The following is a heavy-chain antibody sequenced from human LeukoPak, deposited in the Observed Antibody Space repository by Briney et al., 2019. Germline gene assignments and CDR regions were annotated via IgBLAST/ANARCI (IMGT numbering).Heavy chain of an antibody. D-gene: IGHD5-24*01. J-gene: IGHJ4*02. CDR2: INPNSGCT. V-gene: IGHV1-2*02. CDR1: GYTFTGYY. CDR3: ARSPKKMATIAGDY. Sequence: GASVKVSCKASGYTFTGYYMHWVRQAPGQGLEWMGWINPNSGCTNYAQKFQGRVTMTRDTSISTAYMERSRLRSDDTAVYYCARSPKKMATIAGDYWGQGTLVTVSS.